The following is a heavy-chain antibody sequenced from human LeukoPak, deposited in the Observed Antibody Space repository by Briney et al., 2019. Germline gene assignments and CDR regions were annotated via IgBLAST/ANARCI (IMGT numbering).Heavy chain of an antibody. D-gene: IGHD3-22*01. CDR2: INPSGGST. J-gene: IGHJ4*02. CDR3: ARDKRYYDSSGYYYEGYYFDY. CDR1: GYTFTSYY. Sequence: ASVKVSYTASGYTFTSYYMHWVRQAPGQGLEWMGIINPSGGSTSYAQKFQGRVTMTRDTSTSTVYMELSSLRCEDTAVYYCARDKRYYDSSGYYYEGYYFDYWGQGTLVTVSS. V-gene: IGHV1-46*01.